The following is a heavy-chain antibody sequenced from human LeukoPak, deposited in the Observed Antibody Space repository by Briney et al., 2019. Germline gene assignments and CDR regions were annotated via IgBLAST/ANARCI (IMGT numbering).Heavy chain of an antibody. J-gene: IGHJ4*02. Sequence: GGSLRLSCAASGFTFSSYAMSWVRQAPGKGLERVSAISGSGGSTYYADSVKGRFTISRDNSKNTLYLQMNSLRAEDTAVYYCAKMGFPFDHFDYWGQGTLVTVSS. CDR1: GFTFSSYA. V-gene: IGHV3-23*01. CDR3: AKMGFPFDHFDY. D-gene: IGHD3-9*01. CDR2: ISGSGGST.